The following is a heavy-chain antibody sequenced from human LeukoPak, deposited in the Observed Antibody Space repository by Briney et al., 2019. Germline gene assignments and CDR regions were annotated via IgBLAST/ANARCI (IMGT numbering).Heavy chain of an antibody. CDR2: ISYDGSNK. V-gene: IGHV3-30*18. J-gene: IGHJ4*02. D-gene: IGHD4-17*01. CDR1: GFTFSSYG. Sequence: GRSLRLSCAASGFTFSSYGMHWVRQAPGKGLEWGAVISYDGSNKYYADSVKGRFTISRDNSKNTLYLQMNSLRAEDTAVYYCAKDPTEGFDYWGQGTLVTVSS. CDR3: AKDPTEGFDY.